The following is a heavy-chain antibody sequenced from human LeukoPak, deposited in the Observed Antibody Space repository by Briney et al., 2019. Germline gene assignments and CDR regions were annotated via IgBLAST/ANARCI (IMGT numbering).Heavy chain of an antibody. D-gene: IGHD4-23*01. Sequence: ASVKVSCKASGYTFTSYDVNWVRQATGQGLEWMGWMNPNSGNTGYAQKFQGRIIMTSDNSISTAYLELSNLRSEDTAVYYCASELRWQPQWGQGTLVTVSS. CDR3: ASELRWQPQ. V-gene: IGHV1-8*01. CDR2: MNPNSGNT. J-gene: IGHJ4*02. CDR1: GYTFTSYD.